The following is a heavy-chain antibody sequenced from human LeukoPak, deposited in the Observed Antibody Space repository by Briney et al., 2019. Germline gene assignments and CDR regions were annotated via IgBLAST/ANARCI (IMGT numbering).Heavy chain of an antibody. CDR1: RFTFSNYG. V-gene: IGHV3-21*01. CDR2: ISSSSSYI. CDR3: ARVGRIFDY. Sequence: GGSLRLSCAASRFTFSNYGVNWVRQAPGKGLEWVSSISSSSSYIYYADSVKGRFTISRVNAKNSLYLQMNSLRAEDTAVYYCARVGRIFDYWGQGTLVTVSS. J-gene: IGHJ4*02.